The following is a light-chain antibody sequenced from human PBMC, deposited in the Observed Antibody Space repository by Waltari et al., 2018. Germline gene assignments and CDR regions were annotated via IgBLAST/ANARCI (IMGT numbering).Light chain of an antibody. J-gene: IGKJ1*01. Sequence: ETVVTQSPATLSMSPGDRATLSCRTSQSIGSSFAWYQQRPGQAPRLLIYRASTRATGIPDRFSGSGSETEFTLTISSLQSEDIAVYYCQQYNNWPPGTFGQGTKVEI. CDR2: RAS. CDR3: QQYNNWPPGT. V-gene: IGKV3-15*01. CDR1: QSIGSS.